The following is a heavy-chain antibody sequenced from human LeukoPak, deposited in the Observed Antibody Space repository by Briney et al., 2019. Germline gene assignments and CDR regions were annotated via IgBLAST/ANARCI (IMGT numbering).Heavy chain of an antibody. CDR2: IYYSGST. V-gene: IGHV4-39*07. J-gene: IGHJ4*02. CDR3: ARGPVLRYFAR. Sequence: SETLSLTCTVSGGSISSSSYHWGWIRQPPGKGLEWIGSIYYSGSTYYNPSLKSRVTISVDTSKNQFSLKLSSVTAADTAVYYCARGPVLRYFARWGQGTLVTVSS. CDR1: GGSISSSSYH. D-gene: IGHD3-9*01.